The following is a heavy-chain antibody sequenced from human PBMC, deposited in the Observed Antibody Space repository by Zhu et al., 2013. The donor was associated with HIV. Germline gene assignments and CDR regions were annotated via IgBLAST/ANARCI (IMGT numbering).Heavy chain of an antibody. CDR2: ISAYNGNT. CDR3: ARDLFGVVVPAATPGWFDP. V-gene: IGHV1-18*01. D-gene: IGHD2-2*01. J-gene: IGHJ5*02. CDR1: GGTFNNYA. Sequence: QVQLLQSGAEVRKTGSSVKVSCQISGGTFNNYAISWVRQAPGQGLEWMGWISAYNGNTNYAQKLQGRVTMTTDTSTSTAYMELRSLRSDDTAVYYCARDLFGVVVPAATPGWFDPWGQGTLVTVSS.